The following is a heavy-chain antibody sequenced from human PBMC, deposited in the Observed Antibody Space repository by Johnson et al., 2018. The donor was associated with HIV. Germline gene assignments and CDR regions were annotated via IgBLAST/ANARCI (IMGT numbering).Heavy chain of an antibody. CDR1: GFTFSNSA. D-gene: IGHD3-22*01. CDR3: ATFYYDNRDYYELASFLTDASDI. CDR2: ISYVGPND. J-gene: IGHJ3*02. Sequence: QVQLVESGGGVVQPGRSLRLSCAASGFTFSNSAMHWVRQAPGKGLEGVAVISYVGPNDYYADSVKGRFTISSDHSKNTLYLQMNSLTAEDTAVYYCATFYYDNRDYYELASFLTDASDIWGQGTMVTVSS. V-gene: IGHV3-30*04.